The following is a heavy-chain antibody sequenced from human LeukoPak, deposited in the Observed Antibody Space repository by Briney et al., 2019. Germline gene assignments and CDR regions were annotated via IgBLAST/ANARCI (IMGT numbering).Heavy chain of an antibody. CDR2: ISSSSIYI. D-gene: IGHD3-22*01. J-gene: IGHJ4*02. CDR1: GFTLSSYS. CDR3: AKVPYYYDSSGDDY. Sequence: GGSLRLSCAASGFTLSSYSMHWVRQAPGKGLEWVSSISSSSIYIYYADSLKGRFTISRDNAKNSLYLQMNSLRAEDTAVYYCAKVPYYYDSSGDDYWGQGTLVTVSS. V-gene: IGHV3-21*01.